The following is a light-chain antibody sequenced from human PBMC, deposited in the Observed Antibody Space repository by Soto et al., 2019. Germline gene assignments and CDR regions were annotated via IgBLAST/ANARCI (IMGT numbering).Light chain of an antibody. CDR2: SNN. CDR1: SSNIGSNT. J-gene: IGLJ1*01. CDR3: AAWDDSLNGDV. V-gene: IGLV1-44*01. Sequence: QSVLTQPPSASGTPGQRVIISCSGRSSNIGSNTVNWYQHLPGTAPKLRIYSNNQRPSGVPDRFSGSKSGTSDSLAISGIQSEDEADYYCAAWDDSLNGDVFGTGTKLTVL.